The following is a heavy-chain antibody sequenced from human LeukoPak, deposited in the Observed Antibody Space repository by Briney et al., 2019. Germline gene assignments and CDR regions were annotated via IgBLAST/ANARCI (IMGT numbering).Heavy chain of an antibody. J-gene: IGHJ4*02. Sequence: GESLKISCEGSGYSFTTYWIAWVRQMPGKGLEWMGIICPGDSDTRYSPSFQGQVTISADKSISTVYLQWSSLKASDTAMYYCAKQSRDGSKTRGYYFDYWGQGTLVTVSS. V-gene: IGHV5-51*01. CDR3: AKQSRDGSKTRGYYFDY. CDR1: GYSFTTYW. CDR2: ICPGDSDT. D-gene: IGHD3-3*01.